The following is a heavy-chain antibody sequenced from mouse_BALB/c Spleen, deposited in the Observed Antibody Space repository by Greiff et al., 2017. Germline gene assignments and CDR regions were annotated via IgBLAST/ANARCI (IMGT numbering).Heavy chain of an antibody. V-gene: IGHV5-6-5*01. CDR2: ISSGGST. Sequence: EVKLVESGGGLVKPGGSLKLSCAASGFTFSSYPMSWVRQTPEKRLEWVASISSGGSTYYPDSVKGRFTISRDNARNILYLQMSSLRSEDTAMYYCARGDYGTHWFAYWGQGTLVTVSA. D-gene: IGHD1-1*02. CDR1: GFTFSSYP. J-gene: IGHJ3*01. CDR3: ARGDYGTHWFAY.